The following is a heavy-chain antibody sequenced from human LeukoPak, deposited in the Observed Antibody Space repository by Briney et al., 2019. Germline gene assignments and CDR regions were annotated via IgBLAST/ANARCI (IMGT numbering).Heavy chain of an antibody. V-gene: IGHV3-15*01. Sequence: GGSLRLSCASSGFSVSDAYMSWVRQTPGKRLEWIGRIISKSDGGTTDYAAPVQGRFIISRDDSKGTLYLQLNSLRTDDTAVYYCLAQYYFDYWGRGTLVTVSS. CDR1: GFSVSDAY. D-gene: IGHD4-11*01. CDR2: IISKSDGGTT. J-gene: IGHJ4*02. CDR3: LAQYYFDY.